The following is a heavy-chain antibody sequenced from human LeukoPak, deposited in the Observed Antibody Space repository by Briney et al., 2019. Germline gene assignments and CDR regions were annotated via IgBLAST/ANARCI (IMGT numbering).Heavy chain of an antibody. CDR2: ISGSGGST. Sequence: PGGSLRLSCAASGFTFRSFAMSWVRQAPGKGLEWVSAISGSGGSTYYADSVKGRFTISRDNSKNTLYLQMNSLRAEDTAVYYCAKGGSSWYALYYFDYWGQGTLVTVSS. CDR1: GFTFRSFA. V-gene: IGHV3-23*01. J-gene: IGHJ4*02. CDR3: AKGGSSWYALYYFDY. D-gene: IGHD6-13*01.